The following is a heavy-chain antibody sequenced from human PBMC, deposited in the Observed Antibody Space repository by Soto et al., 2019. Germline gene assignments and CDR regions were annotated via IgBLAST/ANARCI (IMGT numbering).Heavy chain of an antibody. CDR2: IYHSGST. CDR3: TTGVAAAKYYFDY. CDR1: GGSISSGGYS. J-gene: IGHJ4*02. Sequence: SETLSLTCAVSGGSISSGGYSWSWIRQPPGKGLEWIGYIYHSGSTYYNPSLKSRVTISVDRSKNQFSLKLSSVTAEDTAVYYCTTGVAAAKYYFDYWGQGTLVTVSS. V-gene: IGHV4-30-2*01. D-gene: IGHD6-13*01.